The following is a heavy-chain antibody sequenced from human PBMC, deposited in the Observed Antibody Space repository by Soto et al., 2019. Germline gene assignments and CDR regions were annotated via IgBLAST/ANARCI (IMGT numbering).Heavy chain of an antibody. J-gene: IGHJ3*02. V-gene: IGHV1-8*01. CDR1: GYTFTSYD. CDR3: ARDLRAGTTAHDAFDI. D-gene: IGHD1-7*01. CDR2: MNPNSGNT. Sequence: ASVKVSCKASGYTFTSYDINWVRQATGQGLEWMGWMNPNSGNTGYAQKFQGRVTMTRNTSISTAYMELSSLRSEDTAVYYCARDLRAGTTAHDAFDIWGQGTMVTVSS.